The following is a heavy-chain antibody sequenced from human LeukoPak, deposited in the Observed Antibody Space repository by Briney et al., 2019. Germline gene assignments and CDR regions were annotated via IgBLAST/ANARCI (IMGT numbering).Heavy chain of an antibody. V-gene: IGHV4-59*01. CDR1: DDSITMYY. CDR3: ARVGVDDSGNIIKYFFDY. CDR2: IYYSGTA. J-gene: IGHJ4*02. Sequence: SETLSLTCSVSDDSITMYYWTWIRQPPGKGLEWIGNIYYSGTANYNPSLKSRVIISVDTSKNQFSLKLSPVTAADTAVYYCARVGVDDSGNIIKYFFDYWGQGTLVTVSS. D-gene: IGHD4-23*01.